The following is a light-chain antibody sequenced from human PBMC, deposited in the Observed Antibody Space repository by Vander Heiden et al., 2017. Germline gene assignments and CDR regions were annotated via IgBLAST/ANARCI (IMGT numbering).Light chain of an antibody. J-gene: IGKJ3*01. CDR3: QQSDSTLRI. CDR2: AAS. Sequence: DIQMTQSPSSLSASVGDRVTITCRASQSISSYLNWYQQKPGKAPKLLIYAASSLQSGVPSRFSGSGSGTDFTLTISRLQPEDFATYYCQQSDSTLRIFGHGTKVEIK. CDR1: QSISSY. V-gene: IGKV1-39*01.